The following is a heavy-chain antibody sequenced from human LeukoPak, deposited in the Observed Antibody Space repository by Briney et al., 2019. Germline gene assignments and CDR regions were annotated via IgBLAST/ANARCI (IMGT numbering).Heavy chain of an antibody. V-gene: IGHV3-30*18. J-gene: IGHJ4*02. D-gene: IGHD3-10*01. Sequence: GRSLRLSCAASGFTFSSYGMHWVRQAPGKGLEWVAVISYDGSNKYYAGSVKGRFTISRDNSKNTLYLQMNSLRAEDAAVYYCAKDLHDYGSGSYYFDYWGQGNLVTVSS. CDR1: GFTFSSYG. CDR3: AKDLHDYGSGSYYFDY. CDR2: ISYDGSNK.